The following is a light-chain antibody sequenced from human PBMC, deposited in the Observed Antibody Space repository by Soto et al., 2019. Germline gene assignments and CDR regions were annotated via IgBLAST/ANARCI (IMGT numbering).Light chain of an antibody. J-gene: IGKJ2*03. CDR2: GSS. Sequence: EIVMTQSPANLSVSPGERATLSCRASQSVNGNLAWYQRKPGQAPRLLMYGSSVRATGIPARFSGSGSGTDYRRTISSRQSEESAVFYCQQYNNWYSFGQGTKLEIK. CDR3: QQYNNWYS. V-gene: IGKV3-15*01. CDR1: QSVNGN.